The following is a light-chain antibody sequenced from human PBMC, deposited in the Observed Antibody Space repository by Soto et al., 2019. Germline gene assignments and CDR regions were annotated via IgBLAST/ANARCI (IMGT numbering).Light chain of an antibody. J-gene: IGLJ2*01. CDR1: SSNIGSNT. V-gene: IGLV1-44*01. Sequence: QSVLTQPPSASGTPGQRVTISCSGSSSNIGSNTVNWYQQLPGTAPKLLIYSNNQRPSGVPDRFSGSKSGTSASLAISGLXSEXXAXXXXXAWXXXLNAVVFGGGTKVTVL. CDR2: SNN. CDR3: XAWXXXLNAVV.